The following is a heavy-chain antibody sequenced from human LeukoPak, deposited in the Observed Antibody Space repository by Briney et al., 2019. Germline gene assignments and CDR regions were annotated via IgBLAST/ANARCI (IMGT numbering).Heavy chain of an antibody. Sequence: SETLSLTCTVSGGSISSSSYYWGWIRRPPGKGLEWIGSLYYSGSTYYNPSLKSRVTISVDTSKNQFSLKLSSVTAADTAVYYCARADTAMVGHYFDYWGQGTLVTVSS. CDR1: GGSISSSSYY. D-gene: IGHD5-18*01. V-gene: IGHV4-39*07. CDR2: LYYSGST. J-gene: IGHJ4*02. CDR3: ARADTAMVGHYFDY.